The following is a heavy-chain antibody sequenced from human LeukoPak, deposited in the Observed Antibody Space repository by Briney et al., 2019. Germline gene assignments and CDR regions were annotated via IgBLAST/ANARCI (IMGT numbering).Heavy chain of an antibody. CDR1: GYTFTSYD. Sequence: ASVKVSCKASGYTFTSYDINWVRQATGQGLEWMGWMNPNSGNTGCAQKFQGRVTITRNTSISTAYMELSSLRSEDTAVYYCARVFTAARGLENWFDPWGQGTLVTVSS. CDR2: MNPNSGNT. V-gene: IGHV1-8*03. CDR3: ARVFTAARGLENWFDP. D-gene: IGHD6-6*01. J-gene: IGHJ5*02.